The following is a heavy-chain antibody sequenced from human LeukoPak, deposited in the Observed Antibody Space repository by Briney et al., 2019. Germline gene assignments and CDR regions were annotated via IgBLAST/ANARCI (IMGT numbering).Heavy chain of an antibody. J-gene: IGHJ5*02. CDR1: GGSISSDSYY. V-gene: IGHV4-61*02. CDR3: ARSHLINWFDP. D-gene: IGHD3-22*01. CDR2: ISTSGTT. Sequence: SETLSLTCTVSGGSISSDSYYWSWIRQPAGKGLEWIGRISTSGTTNYNPSLKSRVTISVDTSKNQFSLKLSSVTAADTAVYYCARSHLINWFDPWGQGTLVTVSS.